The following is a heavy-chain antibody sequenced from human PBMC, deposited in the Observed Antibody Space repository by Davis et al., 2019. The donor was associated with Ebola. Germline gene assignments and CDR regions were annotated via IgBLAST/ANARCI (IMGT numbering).Heavy chain of an antibody. Sequence: PSETLSLTCGVSGRSISSGFWWSWVRQPPGKGLEWVGEIYHTGNTNYNPSLKSRVTISVDKSKRQFSLKLTSVTAADTAVYYCARVWAGGFEYWGQGTLVTVSS. CDR3: ARVWAGGFEY. J-gene: IGHJ4*02. CDR2: IYHTGNT. V-gene: IGHV4/OR15-8*01. D-gene: IGHD3-16*01. CDR1: GRSISSGFW.